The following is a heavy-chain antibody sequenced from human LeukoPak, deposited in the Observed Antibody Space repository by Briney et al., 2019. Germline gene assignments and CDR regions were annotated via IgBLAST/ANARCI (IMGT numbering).Heavy chain of an antibody. D-gene: IGHD7-27*01. CDR3: ARGGTNWGSSWYFDL. J-gene: IGHJ2*01. CDR2: ISSSSSTI. V-gene: IGHV3-48*01. Sequence: GGSLRLSCAASGFTFSTYSMNWVRQAPGKGLEWVSYISSSSSTIYYADSVKGRFTISRDNAKNSLYLQMNSLRAADTAVYYCARGGTNWGSSWYFDLWGRGTLVTVSS. CDR1: GFTFSTYS.